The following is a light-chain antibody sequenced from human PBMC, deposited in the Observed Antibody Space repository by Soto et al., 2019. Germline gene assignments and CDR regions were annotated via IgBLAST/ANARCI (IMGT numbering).Light chain of an antibody. CDR1: QSLSGN. J-gene: IGKJ1*01. CDR2: RAS. Sequence: EIVMTQSPATPAVSPGETATLSCRASQSLSGNLAWYQQKPGQAPRLLIFRASTRATGVPARFSGRGSGTEFTLTISGLQSEDFAVYYCQQYSNWPPWTFGPGTKVDIK. CDR3: QQYSNWPPWT. V-gene: IGKV3-15*01.